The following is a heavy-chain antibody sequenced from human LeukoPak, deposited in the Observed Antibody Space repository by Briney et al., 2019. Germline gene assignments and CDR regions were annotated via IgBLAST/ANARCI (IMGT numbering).Heavy chain of an antibody. Sequence: GGSLRLSCAASGFTFSSFSMNWVRQAPGKGPEWVSYISISSSTTYYADSVKGRFSISRDNAKSSLHLQMNSLRAEDTAVYYCVRRGLIETEYLERWGQGTLVIVS. CDR1: GFTFSSFS. CDR2: ISISSSTT. D-gene: IGHD3-10*01. J-gene: IGHJ1*01. V-gene: IGHV3-48*04. CDR3: VRRGLIETEYLER.